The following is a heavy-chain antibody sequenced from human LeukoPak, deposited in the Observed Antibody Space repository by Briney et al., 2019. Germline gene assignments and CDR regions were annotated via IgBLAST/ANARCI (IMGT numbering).Heavy chain of an antibody. D-gene: IGHD3-9*01. CDR2: INHSGST. Sequence: SETLSLTCAVYGGSFSGYYWSWIRQPPGKGLEWIGEINHSGSTNYNPSLKSRVTISVDTSKNQFSLKLSSVTAADTAVYYCARGLSITIFRPYYYAMDVWGQGTTVTVSS. CDR1: GGSFSGYY. CDR3: ARGLSITIFRPYYYAMDV. J-gene: IGHJ6*02. V-gene: IGHV4-34*01.